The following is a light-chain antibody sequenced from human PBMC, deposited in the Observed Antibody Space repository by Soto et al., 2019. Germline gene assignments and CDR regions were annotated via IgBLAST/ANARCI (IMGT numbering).Light chain of an antibody. Sequence: DIHMTQSPSTLSASVGDRVTITCRASQSLTLWLAWYKQKPGKAPTLLIYKTSSLESGVPSRFSGSGSGTELTITVSSLQPDEFATSYCLHWTDYSWTFGPGTKVAVK. CDR3: LHWTDYSWT. J-gene: IGKJ1*01. CDR2: KTS. CDR1: QSLTLW. V-gene: IGKV1-5*03.